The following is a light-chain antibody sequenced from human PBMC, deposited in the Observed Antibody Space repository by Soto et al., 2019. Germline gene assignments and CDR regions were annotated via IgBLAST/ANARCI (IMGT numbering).Light chain of an antibody. CDR2: GAS. J-gene: IGKJ2*01. V-gene: IGKV3-20*01. Sequence: IVLTQSPGTLSLPPGERATLSCRASHSVDSNYLAWYQQRPGQAPRLLIHGASSRATGIPDRFSGSGSGTDFTLTISRLEPEDFAVYYCQHYGFVWYTFGQGTNLEIK. CDR1: HSVDSNY. CDR3: QHYGFVWYT.